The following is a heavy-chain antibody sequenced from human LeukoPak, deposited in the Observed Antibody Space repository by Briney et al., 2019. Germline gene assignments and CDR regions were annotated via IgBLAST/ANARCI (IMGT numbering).Heavy chain of an antibody. Sequence: ASVTVSCTVSGYTLTELSMHWVRPAPGKGLEWMGGFDPEDGETIYAQKFQGRVTMTEDTSTDTAYMELSSLRSEDTAVYYCARGSGGYRFDPWGLGTLVTVSS. V-gene: IGHV1-24*01. CDR2: FDPEDGET. CDR3: ARGSGGYRFDP. CDR1: GYTLTELS. J-gene: IGHJ5*02. D-gene: IGHD3-10*01.